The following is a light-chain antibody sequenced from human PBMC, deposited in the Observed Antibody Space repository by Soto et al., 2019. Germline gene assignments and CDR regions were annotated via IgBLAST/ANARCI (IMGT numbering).Light chain of an antibody. V-gene: IGLV4-69*01. J-gene: IGLJ3*02. Sequence: QLVLTQSPSASASLGASVKLTCTLSSGHSSYAIAWHQQQPEKGPRYLMKLNSDGSHSKGDGIPDRFSGSSSGTERYLTISSLQSEDEADYYCQTWSTGIRVFGGGTK. CDR1: SGHSSYA. CDR3: QTWSTGIRV. CDR2: LNSDGSH.